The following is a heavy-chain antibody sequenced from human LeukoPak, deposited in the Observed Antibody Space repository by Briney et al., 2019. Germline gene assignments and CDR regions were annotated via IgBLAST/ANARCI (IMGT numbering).Heavy chain of an antibody. CDR2: ISAYNGNT. D-gene: IGHD4-17*01. J-gene: IGHJ4*02. CDR3: AREDYGDYVGFY. CDR1: GYTFTSYG. V-gene: IGHV1-18*04. Sequence: ASVKVSCKASGYTFTSYGISWVRQAPGQGLEWMGWISAYNGNTNYAQKLQARVTMTTDTSTSTAYMELRSLRSDDTAVYYCAREDYGDYVGFYWGQGTLVTVSS.